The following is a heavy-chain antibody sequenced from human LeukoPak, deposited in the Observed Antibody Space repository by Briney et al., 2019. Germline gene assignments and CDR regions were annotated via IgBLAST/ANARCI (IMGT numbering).Heavy chain of an antibody. D-gene: IGHD1-14*01. Sequence: PSETLSLTCTVSGGSISSGGYYWSWIRQHPGKGLEWIGYIFYSGSTYYNPSLKSRVTISVDTSKNQFSLKLSSVTAADTAVYYCARGDRNQFDYWCQGALVTVSS. J-gene: IGHJ4*02. CDR1: GGSISSGGYY. CDR2: IFYSGST. CDR3: ARGDRNQFDY. V-gene: IGHV4-31*03.